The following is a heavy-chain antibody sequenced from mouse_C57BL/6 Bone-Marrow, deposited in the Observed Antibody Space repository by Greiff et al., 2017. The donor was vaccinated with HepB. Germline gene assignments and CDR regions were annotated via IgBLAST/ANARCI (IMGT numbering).Heavy chain of an antibody. CDR1: GYTFTSYW. V-gene: IGHV1-64*01. Sequence: QVQLQQPGAELVKPGASVKLSCKASGYTFTSYWMHWVKQRPGQGLEWIGMIHPNSGSTNYNEKFKSKATLTVDTSSSTAYMQLSSLTSEDSAVYYCARRGDYYGSSLFAYWGQGTLVTVSA. D-gene: IGHD1-1*01. J-gene: IGHJ3*01. CDR3: ARRGDYYGSSLFAY. CDR2: IHPNSGST.